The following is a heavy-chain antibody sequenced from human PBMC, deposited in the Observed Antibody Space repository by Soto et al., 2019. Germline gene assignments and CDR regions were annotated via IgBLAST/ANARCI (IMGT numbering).Heavy chain of an antibody. D-gene: IGHD3-22*01. CDR3: ARRGGSGYYGYYYYYGMDV. V-gene: IGHV4-39*01. CDR2: IYYSGST. CDR1: GGSISSSSYY. J-gene: IGHJ6*02. Sequence: SETLSLTCTVSGGSISSSSYYWGWIRQPPGKGLEWIGSIYYSGSTYYNPSLKSRVTISVDTSKNQFSLKLSSVTAADTAVYYCARRGGSGYYGYYYYYGMDVWGQGTTVTVS.